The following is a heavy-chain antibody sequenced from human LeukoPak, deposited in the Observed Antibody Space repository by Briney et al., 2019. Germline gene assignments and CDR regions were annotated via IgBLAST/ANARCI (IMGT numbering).Heavy chain of an antibody. CDR1: GASLTTYY. Sequence: TSETLSLTCTVSGASLTTYYWTWIRQPPGEGLEWVGYIYHSASTNYNPSLKSRVTISLDTSRNQFSLRLSSVTAADTAVYFCAREYSASSEGDYFDYWGQGSLVTVSS. V-gene: IGHV4-59*01. D-gene: IGHD6-13*01. CDR3: AREYSASSEGDYFDY. CDR2: IYHSAST. J-gene: IGHJ4*02.